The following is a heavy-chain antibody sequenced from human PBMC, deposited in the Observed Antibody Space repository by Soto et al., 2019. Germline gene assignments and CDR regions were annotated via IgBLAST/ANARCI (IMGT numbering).Heavy chain of an antibody. Sequence: LRLSCVGSGFTFSTYSINWVRQAPGKGLGWVSSISSRSDIYYADSVKGRFTISRDNAKNSVSLQMNSLRAEDTAVYYCAREYTAWPLAYGLDVWGQGTTVTVSS. CDR1: GFTFSTYS. CDR2: ISSRSDI. D-gene: IGHD2-2*02. J-gene: IGHJ6*02. V-gene: IGHV3-21*01. CDR3: AREYTAWPLAYGLDV.